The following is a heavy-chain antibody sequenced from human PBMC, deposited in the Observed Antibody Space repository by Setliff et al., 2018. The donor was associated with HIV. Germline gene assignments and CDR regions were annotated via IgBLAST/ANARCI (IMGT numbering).Heavy chain of an antibody. Sequence: ASVKVSCKASGYTFTDYYMHWVQQAPGKGLKWMGRVDPEDGETIYAEKFQGRVTITADTSTDTAYMELSSLRSEDTAVYYCATRKDIVVVPAAPGDYYYMDVWGKGTTVTVSS. V-gene: IGHV1-69-2*01. J-gene: IGHJ6*03. CDR2: VDPEDGET. D-gene: IGHD2-2*01. CDR3: ATRKDIVVVPAAPGDYYYMDV. CDR1: GYTFTDYY.